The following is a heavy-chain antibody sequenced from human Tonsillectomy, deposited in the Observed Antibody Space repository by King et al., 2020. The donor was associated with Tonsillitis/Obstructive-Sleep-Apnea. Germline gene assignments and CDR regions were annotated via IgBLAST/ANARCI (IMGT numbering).Heavy chain of an antibody. Sequence: QLVQSGAEVKKPGASVKVSCKASGYTFTNYGISWVRQAPGQGLEWMAWISAHNGHTNYAQKFQGRVTMTTDASTSTAYMELRSLRSDDTAVYYCARDSMSHYYDSSAYYTFNYWGRGTLVTVSS. CDR3: ARDSMSHYYDSSAYYTFNY. D-gene: IGHD3-22*01. CDR1: GYTFTNYG. J-gene: IGHJ4*02. V-gene: IGHV1-18*01. CDR2: ISAHNGHT.